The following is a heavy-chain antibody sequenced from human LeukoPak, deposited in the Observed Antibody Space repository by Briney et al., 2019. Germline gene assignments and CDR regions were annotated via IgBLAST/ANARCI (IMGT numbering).Heavy chain of an antibody. D-gene: IGHD3-22*01. J-gene: IGHJ6*02. CDR2: IYSGGST. CDR3: ARDGGYYYDSSGPPLYYYYGMDV. V-gene: IGHV3-66*02. Sequence: GALRLSCAASGFTVSSKYMSWVRQAPGKGLEWVSVIYSGGSTYYADSVKGRFTISRDNSKNTLYLQMNSLRAEDTAVYYCARDGGYYYDSSGPPLYYYYGMDVWGQGTTVTVS. CDR1: GFTVSSKY.